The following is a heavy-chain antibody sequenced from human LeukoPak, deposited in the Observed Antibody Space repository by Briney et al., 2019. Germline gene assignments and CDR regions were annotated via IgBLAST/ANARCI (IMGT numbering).Heavy chain of an antibody. CDR3: ASVAVAGYFDS. J-gene: IGHJ4*02. CDR1: GFTFSSYS. D-gene: IGHD6-19*01. Sequence: GGSLRLSCAASGFTFSSYSMNWVRQPPGKGLERVSSISSNSNYIYYADSVKGRFTISRDNAKNSLYLQMNSLRAEDTAVYYCASVAVAGYFDSWGQGTLVTVSS. CDR2: ISSNSNYI. V-gene: IGHV3-21*01.